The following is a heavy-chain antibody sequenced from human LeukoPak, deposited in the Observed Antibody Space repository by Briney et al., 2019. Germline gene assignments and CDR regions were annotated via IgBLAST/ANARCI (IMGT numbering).Heavy chain of an antibody. V-gene: IGHV4-4*07. Sequence: PETLSLTCTVSGGSISSYYWSWIRQPAGKGLEWIGRIYTSGSTNYNPSLKSRVTMSVDTSKNQFSLKLNSVTAADTAVYYCARVTAAGTSVVLDPWGQGTLVTVSS. CDR3: ARVTAAGTSVVLDP. CDR2: IYTSGST. CDR1: GGSISSYY. J-gene: IGHJ5*02. D-gene: IGHD6-13*01.